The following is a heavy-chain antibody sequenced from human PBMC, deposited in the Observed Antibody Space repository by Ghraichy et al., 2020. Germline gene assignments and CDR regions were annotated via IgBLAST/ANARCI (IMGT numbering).Heavy chain of an antibody. CDR1: GGSISSSSYS. D-gene: IGHD2-21*01. V-gene: IGHV4-39*01. CDR3: ARLCGLRAGPHFDY. CDR2: IYYSVST. J-gene: IGHJ4*02. Sequence: SETLSLTCTVSGGSISSSSYSWGWIRQPPGKGLEWIGSIYYSVSTYYNLSLKSRVTISADTSKNLFSLKLSSVTAADTAVYYRARLCGLRAGPHFDYSGQESLVTFSS.